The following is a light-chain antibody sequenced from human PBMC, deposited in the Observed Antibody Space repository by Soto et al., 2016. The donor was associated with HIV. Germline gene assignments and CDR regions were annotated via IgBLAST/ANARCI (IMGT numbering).Light chain of an antibody. Sequence: SFALTQSPSASVAPGKTATITCEGDSVESKSVHWYQQKAGQAPVLVVYDDNDRPSGIPERFSGSNSENTATLTITRVEAGDEADYYCQVWDSSRDHVVFGGGTKLTVL. CDR1: SVESKS. V-gene: IGLV3-21*03. CDR3: QVWDSSRDHVV. CDR2: DDN. J-gene: IGLJ2*01.